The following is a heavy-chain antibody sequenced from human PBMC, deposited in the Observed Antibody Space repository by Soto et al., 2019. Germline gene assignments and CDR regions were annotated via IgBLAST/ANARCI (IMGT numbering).Heavy chain of an antibody. V-gene: IGHV4-30-4*01. D-gene: IGHD3-10*01. CDR1: GGSINNGHFY. CDR2: VYFTGTT. J-gene: IGHJ5*02. CDR3: VRGYYYGSGSLHWFDP. Sequence: QLQLQESGPGLVKPSQTLSLTCTVSGGSINNGHFYWGWIRQPPGKGLEWIGYVYFTGTTYLNPSRNSRINMSSETSKNQFSLKLSSVTAADTAVYYCVRGYYYGSGSLHWFDPWGQGTLVTVSS.